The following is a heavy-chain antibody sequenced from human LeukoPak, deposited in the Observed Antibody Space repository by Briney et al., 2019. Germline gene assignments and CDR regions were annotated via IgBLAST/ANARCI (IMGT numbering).Heavy chain of an antibody. J-gene: IGHJ4*02. CDR2: ITSGGRPI. CDR3: ARSRCTNGVCHMYFFDY. D-gene: IGHD2-8*01. Sequence: GGSLRLYCAASGFTFNDYCMSWIRQAPGKGLEWISYITSGGRPIYYADSVKGRFTIFRDNAKNSLDLQMGSLTAEDTAMYYCARSRCTNGVCHMYFFDYWGQGTLVTVSS. V-gene: IGHV3-11*01. CDR1: GFTFNDYC.